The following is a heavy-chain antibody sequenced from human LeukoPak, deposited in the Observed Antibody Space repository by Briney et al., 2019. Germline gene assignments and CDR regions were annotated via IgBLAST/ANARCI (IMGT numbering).Heavy chain of an antibody. V-gene: IGHV4-39*07. CDR2: IYYSGST. CDR3: ARDPPAAAGDY. D-gene: IGHD6-13*01. J-gene: IGHJ4*02. CDR1: GGSISSSSYY. Sequence: PSETLSLTCTVSGGSISSSSYYRGWIRQPPGKGLEWIGSIYYSGSTYYNPSLKSRVTISIDTSKNQFSLKLSSVTAADTAVYYCARDPPAAAGDYWGQGTLVIVSS.